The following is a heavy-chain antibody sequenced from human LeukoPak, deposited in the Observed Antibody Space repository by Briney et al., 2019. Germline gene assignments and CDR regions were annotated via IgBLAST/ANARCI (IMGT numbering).Heavy chain of an antibody. Sequence: GRSLRLSCAASGFTFSSYGMHWVRQAPGKGLEWVAVISYDGSNEYYADSVKGRFTISRDNSKNTLYLQMNSLRAEDTAVYYCAKGGTGLLWFGELLYGYFDYWGQGTLVTVSS. CDR3: AKGGTGLLWFGELLYGYFDY. V-gene: IGHV3-30*18. D-gene: IGHD3-10*01. CDR2: ISYDGSNE. J-gene: IGHJ4*02. CDR1: GFTFSSYG.